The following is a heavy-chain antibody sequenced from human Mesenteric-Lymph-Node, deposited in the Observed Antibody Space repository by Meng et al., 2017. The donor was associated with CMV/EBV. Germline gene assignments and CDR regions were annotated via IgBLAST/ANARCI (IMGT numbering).Heavy chain of an antibody. J-gene: IGHJ4*02. V-gene: IGHV3-11*01. D-gene: IGHD3-3*01. CDR1: GFTFSDYY. CDR3: ARVEFLEWLSELFDY. Sequence: GGSLRLSCAASGFTFSDYYMSWIRQAPGKGLEWVSYISSSGSTIYYADSVKGRFTISRDNAKNSLYLQMNSLSAEDTAVYYCARVEFLEWLSELFDYWGQGTLVTVSS. CDR2: ISSSGSTI.